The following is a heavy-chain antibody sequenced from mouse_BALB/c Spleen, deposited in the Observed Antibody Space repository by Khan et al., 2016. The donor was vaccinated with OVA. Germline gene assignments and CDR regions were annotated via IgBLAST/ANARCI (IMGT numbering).Heavy chain of an antibody. J-gene: IGHJ4*01. CDR2: ISHGGSRT. CDR1: GFTFSSYT. D-gene: IGHD1-1*01. CDR3: ARASTTEYDYGMDY. Sequence: EVELMESGGGLVQPGGSLTLSCAASGFTFSSYTTSWVRQTPEKRLEWVAFISHGGSRTYYPDTVTGRFTSSRDNAKNTLYLKRSSLKSEDTARYYCARASTTEYDYGMDYWGQGTSVTVSS. V-gene: IGHV5-12-2*01.